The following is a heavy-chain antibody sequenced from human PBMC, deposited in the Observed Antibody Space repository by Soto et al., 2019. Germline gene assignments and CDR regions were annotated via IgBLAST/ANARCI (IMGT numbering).Heavy chain of an antibody. V-gene: IGHV3-30*18. Sequence: QVQLVESGGGVVQPGRSLRLSCAASGFTFSTYGMHWVRQAPGKGLEWVAVISYDGSNKYHADSVKGRFTISRDNSKNTLYLQMNSLRAEDTAVYYCAKNYYGSGSVYYYYYMDVWGKGTTVTVSS. CDR1: GFTFSTYG. J-gene: IGHJ6*03. CDR2: ISYDGSNK. D-gene: IGHD3-10*01. CDR3: AKNYYGSGSVYYYYYMDV.